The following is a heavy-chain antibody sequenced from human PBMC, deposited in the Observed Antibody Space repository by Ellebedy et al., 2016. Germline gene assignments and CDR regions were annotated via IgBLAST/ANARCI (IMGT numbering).Heavy chain of an antibody. CDR1: GVSLNSHY. CDR2: ISNTGNT. J-gene: IGHJ4*02. Sequence: SETLSLTXTVSGVSLNSHYWTWIRQAPGKGLEWIGYISNTGNTKFNAALMSRATISGHTSKNQFSLKLSSVTVADTAVYYCARDRGWLQFDAWGQGTLVTVSS. D-gene: IGHD5-24*01. V-gene: IGHV4-59*11. CDR3: ARDRGWLQFDA.